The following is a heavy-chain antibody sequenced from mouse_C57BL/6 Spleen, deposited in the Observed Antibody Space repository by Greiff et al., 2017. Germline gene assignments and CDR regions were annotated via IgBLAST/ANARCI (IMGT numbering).Heavy chain of an antibody. CDR3: TRVSNYAWFAD. D-gene: IGHD2-5*01. CDR2: ISSGGDYI. J-gene: IGHJ3*01. CDR1: GFTFSSYA. Sequence: DVMLVESGEGLVKPGGSLKLSCAASGFTFSSYAMSWVRQTPEKRLEWVAYISSGGDYIYYADTVKGRFTISRDNARNTLYLQMSSLKSEDTAMYYCTRVSNYAWFADWGQGTLVTVSA. V-gene: IGHV5-9-1*02.